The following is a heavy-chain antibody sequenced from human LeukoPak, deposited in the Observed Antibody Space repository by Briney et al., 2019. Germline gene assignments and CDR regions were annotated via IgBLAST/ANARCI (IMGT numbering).Heavy chain of an antibody. Sequence: GASVKVSCKASGYTFTGYYMHWVRQAPGQGLEWMGWINPNSGGTNYAQKFQGRVTMTRDTSISTAYMELSRLRSDETAVYYCARDPGGYSSGFAHYYFDYWGQGTLVTVSS. CDR1: GYTFTGYY. J-gene: IGHJ4*02. D-gene: IGHD6-19*01. CDR3: ARDPGGYSSGFAHYYFDY. CDR2: INPNSGGT. V-gene: IGHV1-2*02.